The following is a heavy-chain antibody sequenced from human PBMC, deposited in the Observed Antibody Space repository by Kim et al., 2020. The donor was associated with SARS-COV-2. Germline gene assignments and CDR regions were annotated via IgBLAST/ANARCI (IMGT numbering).Heavy chain of an antibody. CDR3: ARVPYQLLLYRGYFDY. J-gene: IGHJ4*02. V-gene: IGHV4-34*01. Sequence: SLKSRVTISVDTSKNQFSLKLSSVTAADTAVYYCARVPYQLLLYRGYFDYWGQGTLVTVSS. D-gene: IGHD2-2*01.